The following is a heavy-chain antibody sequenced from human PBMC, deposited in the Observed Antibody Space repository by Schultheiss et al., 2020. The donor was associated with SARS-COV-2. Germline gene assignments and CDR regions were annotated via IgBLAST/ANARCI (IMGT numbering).Heavy chain of an antibody. Sequence: SETLSLTCTVSGGSISSGDYYWSWIRQPPGKGLEWIGYIYYSGSTNYNPSLKSRVTISVDTSKNQFSLKLSSVTAADTAVYYCARDLAGHDAFDIWGQGTMVTVSS. CDR2: IYYSGST. D-gene: IGHD3-16*01. V-gene: IGHV4-30-4*01. CDR3: ARDLAGHDAFDI. J-gene: IGHJ3*02. CDR1: GGSISSGDYY.